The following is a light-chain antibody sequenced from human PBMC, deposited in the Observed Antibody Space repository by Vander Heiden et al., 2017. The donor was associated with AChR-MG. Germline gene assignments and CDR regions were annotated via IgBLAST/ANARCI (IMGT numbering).Light chain of an antibody. J-gene: IGLJ2*01. V-gene: IGLV2-14*01. CDR2: EVS. CDR3: SSYTSSSTLV. CDR1: SSDVGGYND. Sequence: SALTQPASVSVSPGQSITISCTGTSSDVGGYNDVSWYQQHPGKAPKLMIDEVSKRPSGVSNRFSGSKSGNTASLTISGLQAEDEADYYCSSYTSSSTLVFGGGTKLTVL.